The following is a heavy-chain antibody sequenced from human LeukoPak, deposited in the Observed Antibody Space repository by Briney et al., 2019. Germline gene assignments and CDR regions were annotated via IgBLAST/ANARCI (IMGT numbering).Heavy chain of an antibody. CDR1: GYTFTSYG. CDR3: ARDTAMVTYWFDP. CDR2: ISAYNGNT. Sequence: ASVKFSCKASGYTFTSYGISWVRQAPGQGLEWMGWISAYNGNTNYAQKFQGRVTMTRDTSISTAYMELSRLRSDDTAVYYCARDTAMVTYWFDPWGQGTLVTVSS. V-gene: IGHV1-18*01. J-gene: IGHJ5*02. D-gene: IGHD5-18*01.